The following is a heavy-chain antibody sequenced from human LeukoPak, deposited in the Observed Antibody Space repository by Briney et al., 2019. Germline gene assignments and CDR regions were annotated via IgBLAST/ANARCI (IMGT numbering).Heavy chain of an antibody. CDR3: AREAAAAGENYFDY. V-gene: IGHV1-2*02. CDR1: GYTFTGYY. Sequence: GASVKVSCKASGYTFTGYYMHWVRQAPGQGLEWMGWINPKSGGTNYAQKFQGRVTMTRDTSISTAYMELSRLRSDGTAVYYCAREAAAAGENYFDYWGQGTLVTVSS. D-gene: IGHD6-13*01. J-gene: IGHJ4*02. CDR2: INPKSGGT.